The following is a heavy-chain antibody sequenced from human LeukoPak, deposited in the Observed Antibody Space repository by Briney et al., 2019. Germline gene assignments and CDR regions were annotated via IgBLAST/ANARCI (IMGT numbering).Heavy chain of an antibody. CDR3: ARGGCSGGSCYIGYYYYYYMDV. Sequence: ASVKVSCKASGYTFNTYGISWVRQAPGQGLEWMGWISTYNGNTNYAQKLQGRVTMTTDTSTSTACMELRSLRSDDTAVYYCARGGCSGGSCYIGYYYYYYMDVWGKGTTVTVSS. CDR2: ISTYNGNT. V-gene: IGHV1-18*01. J-gene: IGHJ6*03. D-gene: IGHD2-15*01. CDR1: GYTFNTYG.